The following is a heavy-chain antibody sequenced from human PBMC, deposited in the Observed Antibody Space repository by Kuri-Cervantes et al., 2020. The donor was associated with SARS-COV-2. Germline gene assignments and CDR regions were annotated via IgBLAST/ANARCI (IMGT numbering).Heavy chain of an antibody. CDR2: IRPSGGSK. D-gene: IGHD3-16*01. V-gene: IGHV3-11*04. Sequence: GGFLRLSCAASGFPFNDIYFTWIRQAPGKGLEWVSSIRPSGGSKFYADSVKGRFTISRDDAKSSVYLQMNSLRGEDTAVYYCARDLRMGKSLDYWGQGTLVTVSS. J-gene: IGHJ4*02. CDR3: ARDLRMGKSLDY. CDR1: GFPFNDIY.